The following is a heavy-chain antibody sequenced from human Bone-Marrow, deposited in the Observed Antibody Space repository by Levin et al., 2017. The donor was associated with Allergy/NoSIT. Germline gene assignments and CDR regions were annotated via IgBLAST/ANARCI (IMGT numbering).Heavy chain of an antibody. V-gene: IGHV4-59*08. CDR3: ARHYGHNGYDTGLDS. Sequence: SQTLSLTCTVSGGSLNNYYWSWIRQPPGKGLEWIGYIYYSGSTNYNPSLKSRVTISVDMSKNQVSLKVNSVTAADTAVYYCARHYGHNGYDTGLDSWGQGTLVTVSS. D-gene: IGHD5-12*01. CDR1: GGSLNNYY. J-gene: IGHJ4*02. CDR2: IYYSGST.